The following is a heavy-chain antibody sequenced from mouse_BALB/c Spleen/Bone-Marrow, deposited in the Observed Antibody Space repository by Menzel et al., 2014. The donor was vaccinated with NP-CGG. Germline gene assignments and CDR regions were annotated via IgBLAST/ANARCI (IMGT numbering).Heavy chain of an antibody. CDR1: GFTFSSFG. CDR2: ISSGSSTI. V-gene: IGHV5-17*02. J-gene: IGHJ4*01. Sequence: EVQLQQSGGGLVQPGGSRKLSCAASGFTFSSFGMHWVRQAPEKGLEWVAYISSGSSTIYYADTVKGQFTISRDNPKNTLFLQMTSLRSEDTAMYYCARYGYYDAMEDWGRGTSVTVSS. CDR3: ARYGYYDAMED. D-gene: IGHD2-2*01.